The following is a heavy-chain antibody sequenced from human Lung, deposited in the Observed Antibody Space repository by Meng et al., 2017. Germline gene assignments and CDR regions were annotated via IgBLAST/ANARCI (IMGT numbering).Heavy chain of an antibody. CDR1: GFTCSTHW. CDR2: ITGDGSST. D-gene: IGHD4-17*01. J-gene: IGHJ4*02. V-gene: IGHV3-74*01. CDR3: ARGGVTTDD. Sequence: EVEVVESGGGLVQPGASLSLSCAASGFTCSTHWMHWVRQAPGKGLEWVSRITGDGSSTIYADSVQGRFTMSRDNAKNTLSLQMNSLRAEDTAVYYCARGGVTTDDWGQGTLVTVSS.